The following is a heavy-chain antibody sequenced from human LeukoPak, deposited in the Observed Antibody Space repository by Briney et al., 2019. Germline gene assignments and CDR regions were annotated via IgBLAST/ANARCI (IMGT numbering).Heavy chain of an antibody. CDR1: GYSFTSYW. J-gene: IGHJ4*02. CDR3: VRPRRAVAGLIRGVGHFDY. CDR2: IYPGDSDT. D-gene: IGHD6-19*01. V-gene: IGHV5-51*01. Sequence: GESLKISCKGSGYSFTSYWIGWVRQMPGKGLEWMGIIYPGDSDTTYSPAFQGQVTISADKSISTASLQWSSLKASDTAMYYCVRPRRAVAGLIRGVGHFDYWGQGTLVTVSS.